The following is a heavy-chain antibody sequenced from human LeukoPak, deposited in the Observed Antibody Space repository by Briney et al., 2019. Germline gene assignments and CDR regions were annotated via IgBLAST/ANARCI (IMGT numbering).Heavy chain of an antibody. Sequence: PSETLSLTCAVYSGSFSGYYWSWIRQPPGKGLEWIGEINHSGSTNYNPSLKSRVTISVDTSKNQFSLKLSSVTAADTAVYYCARSSVGYYYGSGSYRAYFDYWGQGTLVTVSS. CDR2: INHSGST. D-gene: IGHD3-10*01. CDR3: ARSSVGYYYGSGSYRAYFDY. CDR1: SGSFSGYY. V-gene: IGHV4-34*01. J-gene: IGHJ4*02.